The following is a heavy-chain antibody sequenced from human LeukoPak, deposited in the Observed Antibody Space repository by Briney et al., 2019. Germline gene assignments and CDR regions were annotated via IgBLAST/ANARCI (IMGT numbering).Heavy chain of an antibody. D-gene: IGHD3-22*01. V-gene: IGHV1-69*13. CDR3: ARAPYYYDSSGYYYDLCFDY. Sequence: GASVKVSCKASGGTFSSYAISWVRQAPGQGLEWMGGIIPIFGTANYAQKFQGRVTITADESTSTAYMELSSLRSEDTAVYYCARAPYYYDSSGYYYDLCFDYWGQGTLVTVSS. CDR2: IIPIFGTA. J-gene: IGHJ4*02. CDR1: GGTFSSYA.